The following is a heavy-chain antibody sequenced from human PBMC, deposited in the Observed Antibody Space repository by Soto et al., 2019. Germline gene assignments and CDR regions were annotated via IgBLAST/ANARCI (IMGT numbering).Heavy chain of an antibody. V-gene: IGHV4-30-2*01. D-gene: IGHD3-22*01. Sequence: QLQLQESGSGLVKPSQTLSLTCSVSGDSISSGFYSWNWIRQPPGKGLEWIGHIYHRGTINYNPSIKSRITISVDMSSNAFSLILTFVTAADTAVYYCARGSDRNGYYEGFDYWGQGTLATVSS. J-gene: IGHJ4*02. CDR1: GDSISSGFYS. CDR2: IYHRGTI. CDR3: ARGSDRNGYYEGFDY.